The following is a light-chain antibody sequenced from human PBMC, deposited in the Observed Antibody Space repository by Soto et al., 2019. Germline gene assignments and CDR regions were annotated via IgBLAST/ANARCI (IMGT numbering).Light chain of an antibody. CDR1: SSDVGDYNY. Sequence: QSALTQPASVSGSPGQSITISCTGTSSDVGDYNYVSWYQQHPGKAPKLMIYEVSNRPSGVSNRFSGSKSGNTASLTISGLQAADEADYYCSSYTSSSIDYVFGTGTKLTVL. J-gene: IGLJ1*01. V-gene: IGLV2-14*01. CDR3: SSYTSSSIDYV. CDR2: EVS.